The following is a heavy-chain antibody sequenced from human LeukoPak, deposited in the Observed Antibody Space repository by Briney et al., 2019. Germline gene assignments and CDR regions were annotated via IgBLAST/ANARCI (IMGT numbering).Heavy chain of an antibody. Sequence: PGGSLRLSCAAWGFIVSSNYMSWVRQAPGEGLEWVSYITNSGNSKSYEDSVKGRFTISRDNSKNTLSIQMTSLRAEDTAVYYCAKWTRTTLFRGDRARFDSWGQGTLVTVSS. CDR2: TNSGNSK. J-gene: IGHJ4*02. CDR1: GFIVSSNY. CDR3: AKWTRTTLFRGDRARFDS. D-gene: IGHD3-10*01. V-gene: IGHV3-53*01.